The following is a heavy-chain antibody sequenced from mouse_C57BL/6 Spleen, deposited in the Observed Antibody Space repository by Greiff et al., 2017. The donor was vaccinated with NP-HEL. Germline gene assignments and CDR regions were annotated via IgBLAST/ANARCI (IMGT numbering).Heavy chain of an antibody. J-gene: IGHJ4*01. CDR3: ARSMTTLVPTGKYYYAMDY. CDR2: INPNYGTT. D-gene: IGHD1-1*01. V-gene: IGHV1-39*01. Sequence: EVKLQQSGPELVKPGASVKISCKASGYSFTDYNMNWVKQSNGKSLEWIGVINPNYGTTSYNQKFKGKATLTVDKSSSTAYMQLNSLTSEDSAVYYCARSMTTLVPTGKYYYAMDYWGQGTSVTVSS. CDR1: GYSFTDYN.